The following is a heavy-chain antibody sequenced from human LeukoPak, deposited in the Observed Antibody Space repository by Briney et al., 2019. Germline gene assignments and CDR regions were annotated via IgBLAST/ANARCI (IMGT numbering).Heavy chain of an antibody. D-gene: IGHD2-8*01. J-gene: IGHJ4*02. CDR3: ARGVSTGVAPGYFDY. CDR2: INPNSGGT. CDR1: GYTFTGYY. Sequence: ASVKVSCKASGYTFTGYYMHWVRQAPGQGLEWMGWINPNSGGTNYAQKFQGRVTMTRDTSISTAYMELSRLRSDDTAVYYCARGVSTGVAPGYFDYWGQGTLVTVSS. V-gene: IGHV1-2*02.